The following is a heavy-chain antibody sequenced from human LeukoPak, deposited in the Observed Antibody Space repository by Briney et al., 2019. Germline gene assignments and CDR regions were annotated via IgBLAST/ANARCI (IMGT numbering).Heavy chain of an antibody. V-gene: IGHV4-30-2*03. D-gene: IGHD2-2*01. CDR1: GGSISSGAYS. Sequence: PSQTLSLTCAVSGGSISSGAYSWSWIRQPPRKGLEWIGYVYYSGGTYYNPSLKSRVTISVDTSKNQFSLKLSSVTAADTAVYYCARHHCSSTSCPLAYWGQGTLVTVSS. CDR3: ARHHCSSTSCPLAY. J-gene: IGHJ4*02. CDR2: VYYSGGT.